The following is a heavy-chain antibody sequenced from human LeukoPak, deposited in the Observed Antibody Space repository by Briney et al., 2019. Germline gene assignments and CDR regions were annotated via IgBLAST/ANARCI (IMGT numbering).Heavy chain of an antibody. CDR2: ITGSGDST. CDR3: ADSNYWYPVDY. D-gene: IGHD4-11*01. Sequence: PGGSLRLSCAASGFSFSTYWMHWVRQAPGKGLEWVSSITGSGDSTYYADSVKGRFTISRDNSQNTLYLQMNSLRAEDTAVYYCADSNYWYPVDYWGQGTLVTVSS. V-gene: IGHV3-23*01. CDR1: GFSFSTYW. J-gene: IGHJ4*02.